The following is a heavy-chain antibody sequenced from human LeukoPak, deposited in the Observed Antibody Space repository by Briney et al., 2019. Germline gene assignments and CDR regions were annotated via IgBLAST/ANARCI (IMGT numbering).Heavy chain of an antibody. J-gene: IGHJ5*02. V-gene: IGHV3-23*01. CDR3: AKQLAYYDYGDP. CDR1: GFTVSSNY. CDR2: ISGSGGST. Sequence: GGSLRLSCAASGFTVSSNYMSWVRQAPGKGLEWVSAISGSGGSTYYADSVKGRFTISRDNSKNTLYLQMNSLRAEDTAVYYCAKQLAYYDYGDPWGQGTLVTVSS. D-gene: IGHD3-22*01.